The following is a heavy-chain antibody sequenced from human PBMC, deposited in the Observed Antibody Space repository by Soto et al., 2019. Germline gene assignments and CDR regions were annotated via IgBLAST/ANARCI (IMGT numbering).Heavy chain of an antibody. CDR3: ARAPHPDIMTGIDS. D-gene: IGHD3-9*01. Sequence: QVQLNESGPRLVKPSQTLSLTCTDSAASVRFGDYYWSWIRQPPGKGLECIGHLYKGVTSYKPPLPTRAALSLATSKKQFFLRLNSVTAADTAVYYCARAPHPDIMTGIDSWGQGTLVTVSS. CDR2: LYKGVT. CDR1: AASVRFGDYY. V-gene: IGHV4-30-4*01. J-gene: IGHJ4*02.